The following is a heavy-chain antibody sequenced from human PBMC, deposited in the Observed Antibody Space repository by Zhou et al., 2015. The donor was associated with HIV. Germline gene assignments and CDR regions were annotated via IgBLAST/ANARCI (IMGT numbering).Heavy chain of an antibody. CDR1: GFTFDDYA. Sequence: VQLVESGGGVVQPGRSLRLSCAASGFTFDDYAMAWIRQAPGKGPEWVSAISGRGDITYYVDSVKGRFTISRDNSKNTLHLQMNTLRAEDTALYYCAKDRSSPHTAYDSFDSWGQGTLVTVSS. J-gene: IGHJ4*02. V-gene: IGHV3-23*04. CDR2: ISGRGDIT. CDR3: AKDRSSPHTAYDSFDS. D-gene: IGHD5-12*01.